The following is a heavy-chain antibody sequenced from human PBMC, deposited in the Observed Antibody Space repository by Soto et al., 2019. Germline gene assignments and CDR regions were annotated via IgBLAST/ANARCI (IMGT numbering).Heavy chain of an antibody. D-gene: IGHD5-12*01. CDR1: GGSISSGDYY. Sequence: QVQLQESGPGLVKPSQTLSLTCTVSGGSISSGDYYWSWIRQPPGKGLEWIGYIYYSGSTYYNPSLKSRVTISVDTSKNQSSLKLRSVTAADTAVYYCAIEPGLRLRWHGGLDYCGQGTLVTVSS. J-gene: IGHJ4*02. CDR3: AIEPGLRLRWHGGLDY. CDR2: IYYSGST. V-gene: IGHV4-30-4*01.